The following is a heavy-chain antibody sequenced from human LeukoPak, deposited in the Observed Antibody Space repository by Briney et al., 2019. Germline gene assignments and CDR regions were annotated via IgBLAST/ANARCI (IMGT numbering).Heavy chain of an antibody. CDR3: ARDGTAASGGWFDP. V-gene: IGHV4-39*07. CDR1: GGSISSSSYY. Sequence: SETLSLTCTVSGGSISSSSYYWGWIRQPPGKGLEWIGSIYYSGSTDYNPSLKSRVTISVDTSKNQFSLKLSSVTAADTAVYYCARDGTAASGGWFDPWGQGTLVTVSS. J-gene: IGHJ5*02. CDR2: IYYSGST. D-gene: IGHD6-13*01.